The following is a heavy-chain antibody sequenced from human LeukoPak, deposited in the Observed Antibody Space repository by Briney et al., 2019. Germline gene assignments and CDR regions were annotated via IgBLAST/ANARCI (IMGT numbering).Heavy chain of an antibody. Sequence: SETLSLTCNVSGGSISSGSYYWSWIRQPAGKGLEWIGRMYTSGSTNYNPSLKSRVTISVDTSKNQFSLKLTSVTAADTAVYYCARSWFSTGPADYWGQGTLVTVSS. CDR3: ARSWFSTGPADY. J-gene: IGHJ4*02. CDR1: GGSISSGSYY. D-gene: IGHD6-13*01. CDR2: MYTSGST. V-gene: IGHV4-61*02.